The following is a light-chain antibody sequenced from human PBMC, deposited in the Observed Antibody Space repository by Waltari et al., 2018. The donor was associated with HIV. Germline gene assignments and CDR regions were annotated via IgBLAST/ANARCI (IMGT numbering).Light chain of an antibody. CDR1: TGPVTSGYY. Sequence: QTVVTPETPLTVSPGGTVTLTCASSTGPVTSGYYAKWFQQKPGQAPRALIYSTSNQHSWTPARFSGSLLGGKAALTLSGVQPEDEAEYYCLLYYGGTQLVFGGGTKLTVL. J-gene: IGLJ2*01. V-gene: IGLV7-43*01. CDR2: STS. CDR3: LLYYGGTQLV.